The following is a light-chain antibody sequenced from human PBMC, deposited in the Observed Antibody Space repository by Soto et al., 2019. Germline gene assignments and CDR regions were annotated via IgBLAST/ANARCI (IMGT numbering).Light chain of an antibody. CDR2: AAS. Sequence: IQLAQSPSSLSASVGDSVTITCRASQGMSTNLAWYQQKKGRAPRLLIYAASTLQSGVPSRFSGSGSGTDFTLTISSLQPEDFATYYCQQLNSYSLSFAGGTKVEIK. V-gene: IGKV1-9*01. CDR3: QQLNSYSLS. J-gene: IGKJ4*01. CDR1: QGMSTN.